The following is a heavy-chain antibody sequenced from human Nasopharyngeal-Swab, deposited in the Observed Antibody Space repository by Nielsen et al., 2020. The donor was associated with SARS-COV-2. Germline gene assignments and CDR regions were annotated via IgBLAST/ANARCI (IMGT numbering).Heavy chain of an antibody. CDR3: VRDGLQGDYYSYMDV. Sequence: GGSLRLSCAASGFTLSQYWMSWVRQAPGKGLEWVANIEHDGRGKHYLGSVEGRITISRDNVKNSLYLQVNSLRAEDTAVYYCVRDGLQGDYYSYMDVWGKGTTVTVSS. J-gene: IGHJ6*03. D-gene: IGHD5-24*01. V-gene: IGHV3-7*04. CDR1: GFTLSQYW. CDR2: IEHDGRGK.